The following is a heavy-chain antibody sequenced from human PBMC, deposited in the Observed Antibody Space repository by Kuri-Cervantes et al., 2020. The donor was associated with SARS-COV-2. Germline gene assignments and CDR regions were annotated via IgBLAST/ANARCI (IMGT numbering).Heavy chain of an antibody. Sequence: SETLSLTCTVSGGSISSYYWTWIRQPPGKGLEWIAYIYYSGSTNYNPALKSRVTISVDTSKNQFSLKLSSLTAADTAVYYWARLNDNCSNCSCYSHLDYWGQGTLVTVSS. D-gene: IGHD2-15*01. CDR3: ARLNDNCSNCSCYSHLDY. CDR1: GGSISSYY. CDR2: IYYSGST. J-gene: IGHJ4*02. V-gene: IGHV4-59*01.